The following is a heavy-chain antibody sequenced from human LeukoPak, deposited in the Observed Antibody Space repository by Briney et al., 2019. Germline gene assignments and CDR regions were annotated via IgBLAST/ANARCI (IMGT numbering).Heavy chain of an antibody. Sequence: ASVKVSCKASGYTFTGYYMHWVRQAPGQGLECMGRINPNSGGTNYAQKFQGRVTMTRDTSISTAYMELSRLRSDDTAVYYCARVPYYDFWSGYYILDYWGQGTLVTVSS. CDR3: ARVPYYDFWSGYYILDY. CDR1: GYTFTGYY. V-gene: IGHV1-2*06. D-gene: IGHD3-3*01. J-gene: IGHJ4*02. CDR2: INPNSGGT.